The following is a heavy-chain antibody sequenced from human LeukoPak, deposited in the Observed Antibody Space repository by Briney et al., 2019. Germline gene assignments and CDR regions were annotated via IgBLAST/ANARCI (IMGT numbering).Heavy chain of an antibody. CDR3: ARELLPLLNLGYCSSTSCYGNWFDP. J-gene: IGHJ5*02. CDR1: GYTFTGYY. CDR2: INPNSGGT. D-gene: IGHD2-2*01. Sequence: GAAVKVSCKASGYTFTGYYMYWVRQAPGQGLEWMGWINPNSGGTNYAQKFQGRVTMTRDTSISTAYMELSRLRSDDTAVYYCARELLPLLNLGYCSSTSCYGNWFDPWGQGTLVTVSS. V-gene: IGHV1-2*02.